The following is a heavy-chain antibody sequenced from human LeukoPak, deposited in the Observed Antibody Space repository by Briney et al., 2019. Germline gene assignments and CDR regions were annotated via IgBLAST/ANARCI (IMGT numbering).Heavy chain of an antibody. CDR2: IYYSGST. CDR3: ARDRGDYGDGYGMDV. D-gene: IGHD4-17*01. J-gene: IGHJ6*02. V-gene: IGHV4-30-4*01. Sequence: PSQTLSLTCTVSGGSISSGDYYWSWIRQPPGKGLEWIGYIYYSGSTYYNPSLKSRVTISVDTSKNQFSLKLSSVAAADTAVYYCARDRGDYGDGYGMDVWGQGTTVTVSS. CDR1: GGSISSGDYY.